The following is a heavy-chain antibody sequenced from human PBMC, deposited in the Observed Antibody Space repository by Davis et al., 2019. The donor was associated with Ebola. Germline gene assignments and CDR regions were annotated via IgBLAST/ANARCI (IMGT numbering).Heavy chain of an antibody. CDR3: ARSEFGYSTFDY. CDR1: GFIFSDCF. Sequence: GESLMTSCASSGFIFSDCFMSWLHQAPGKGLEWVSYISSCSSYRNHADSVKGRFTISRDYAKNSLYLQMNSLRAEDTAVYYCARSEFGYSTFDYWGQGTLVTVSS. V-gene: IGHV3-11*06. J-gene: IGHJ4*02. D-gene: IGHD4-11*01. CDR2: ISSCSSYR.